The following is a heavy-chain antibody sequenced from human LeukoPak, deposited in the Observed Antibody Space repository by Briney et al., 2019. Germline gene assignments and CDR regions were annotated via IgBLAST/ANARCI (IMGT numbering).Heavy chain of an antibody. D-gene: IGHD3-10*02. J-gene: IGHJ4*02. CDR1: GYTFTGYY. Sequence: ASVKVSCKASGYTFTGYYMHWVRQAPGQGLEWMGRINPNSGGTNYAQKFQGRVTMTRDTSISTAYMELSRLRSDDMAVYYCARDMSPENSQIDYWGQGTLVTVSS. CDR2: INPNSGGT. CDR3: ARDMSPENSQIDY. V-gene: IGHV1-2*06.